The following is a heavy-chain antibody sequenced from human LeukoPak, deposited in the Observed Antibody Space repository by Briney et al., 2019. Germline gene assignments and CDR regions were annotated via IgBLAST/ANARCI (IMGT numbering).Heavy chain of an antibody. D-gene: IGHD4-17*01. CDR3: AKETTVTTYGAPFEY. Sequence: GGSLILSCAASGFTFSSYAMNWVRQAPGKGLEWVSAISGSGGKTYYAGSVKGRFTIPRDNSKNTLYLQMNILRVDDTAVYYCAKETTVTTYGAPFEYWGQGTLVTVSS. V-gene: IGHV3-23*01. J-gene: IGHJ4*02. CDR1: GFTFSSYA. CDR2: ISGSGGKT.